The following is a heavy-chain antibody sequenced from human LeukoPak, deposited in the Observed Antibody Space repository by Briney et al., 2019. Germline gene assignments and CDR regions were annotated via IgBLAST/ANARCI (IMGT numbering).Heavy chain of an antibody. CDR3: ARAPLNYYYYMDV. V-gene: IGHV3-21*01. CDR1: GFTFSTYS. Sequence: GGSLRLSCAASGFTFSTYSMNWVRQAPGKGLEWVSFISRSSSHIYYADSVKGRFTISRDNTKKSLYLQMNSLRAEDTAVYYCARAPLNYYYYMDVWGKGTTVTVSS. CDR2: ISRSSSHI. J-gene: IGHJ6*03.